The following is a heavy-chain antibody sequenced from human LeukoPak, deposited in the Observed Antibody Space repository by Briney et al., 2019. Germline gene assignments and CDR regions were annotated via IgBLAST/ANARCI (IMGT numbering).Heavy chain of an antibody. V-gene: IGHV3-7*05. D-gene: IGHD5-18*01. Sequence: GGSLSLSCSASGFTFRTSWMSWVRQAPGKGLEWVANVNQDGSEKYYEDSVKGRFTISRDNAKNSLYLQMNSLRAEDTALYYCARLPYIYGYIEGFFFDYSGQGTLVTVSS. CDR2: VNQDGSEK. CDR1: GFTFRTSW. J-gene: IGHJ4*02. CDR3: ARLPYIYGYIEGFFFDY.